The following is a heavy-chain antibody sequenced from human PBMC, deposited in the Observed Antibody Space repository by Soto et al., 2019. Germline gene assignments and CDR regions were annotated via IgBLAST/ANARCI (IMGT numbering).Heavy chain of an antibody. J-gene: IGHJ6*02. D-gene: IGHD1-20*01. CDR1: GGTFSSYA. CDR3: ARDRVTGTPLSYYYYGMDV. V-gene: IGHV1-69*13. Sequence: SVKVSCKASGGTFSSYAISWVRQAPGQGLEWMGGIIPIFGTANYAQKFQGRVTITADESTSTAYMELSSLRSEDTAVYYCARDRVTGTPLSYYYYGMDVWGQGTTVTVS. CDR2: IIPIFGTA.